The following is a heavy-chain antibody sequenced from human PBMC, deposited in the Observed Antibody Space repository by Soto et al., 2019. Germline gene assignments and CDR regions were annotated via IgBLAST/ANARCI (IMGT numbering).Heavy chain of an antibody. D-gene: IGHD3-10*01. CDR1: GGSISSYY. CDR2: IYYSGST. J-gene: IGHJ3*02. CDR3: ARVWGGAFDI. Sequence: QVQLQESGPGLVKPSETLSLTCTVSGGSISSYYWSWIRQPPGKGLEWIGYIYYSGSTNYNPSLKSRVTISVDTSNNQFSLKLSPVTAADTAVYYCARVWGGAFDIWGQGTMVTVSS. V-gene: IGHV4-59*01.